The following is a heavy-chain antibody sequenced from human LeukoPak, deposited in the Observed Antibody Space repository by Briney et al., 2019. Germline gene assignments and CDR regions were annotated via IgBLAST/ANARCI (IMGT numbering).Heavy chain of an antibody. CDR3: ARVSRIAYSSSWSLDF. Sequence: GGSLRLSCAGSGCTFSSYSMNWVRQAPGKGLEWVSSIYARNTYIYYTDSLKGRFTISRDDAKNSLYLQMNSLRAEDTAVYYCARVSRIAYSSSWSLDFWGQGTLVTVSS. CDR2: IYARNTYI. CDR1: GCTFSSYS. V-gene: IGHV3-21*01. D-gene: IGHD6-13*01. J-gene: IGHJ4*02.